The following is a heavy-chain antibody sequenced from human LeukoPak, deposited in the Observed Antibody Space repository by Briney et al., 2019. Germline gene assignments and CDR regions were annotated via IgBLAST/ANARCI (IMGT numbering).Heavy chain of an antibody. CDR1: GFTFSSYG. CDR2: IWYDGSNK. D-gene: IGHD3-22*01. CDR3: HSSGYGSTYYFDY. V-gene: IGHV3-33*01. Sequence: GGSLRLSCAASGFTFSSYGMHWVRQAPGKGLEWVAVIWYDGSNKCYADSVKGRFTISRDNSKNTLYLQMNSLRAEDTAVYYCHSSGYGSTYYFDYWGQGTLVTVSS. J-gene: IGHJ4*02.